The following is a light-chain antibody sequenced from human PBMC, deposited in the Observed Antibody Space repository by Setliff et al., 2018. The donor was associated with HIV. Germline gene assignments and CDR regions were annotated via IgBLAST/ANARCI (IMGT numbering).Light chain of an antibody. V-gene: IGLV2-14*03. J-gene: IGLJ1*01. Sequence: QSVLTQAASVSGSPGQSITMSCTGTRSDVGGYNYVSWYQQHPGKAPKLMIYDVSNRPSGVSNRFSGSKSGNTASLTISRLQAEDEADYFCSSNTSSSPLYVFATGTKVTVL. CDR2: DVS. CDR1: RSDVGGYNY. CDR3: SSNTSSSPLYV.